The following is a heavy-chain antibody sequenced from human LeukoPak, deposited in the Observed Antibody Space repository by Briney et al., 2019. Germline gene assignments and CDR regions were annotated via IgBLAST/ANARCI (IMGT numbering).Heavy chain of an antibody. CDR2: ITWNSGRI. CDR3: AKGVTTIRGWFDP. Sequence: GRSLRLSCAASGFTFDDYAMHWVRQVPGKGLEWVSGITWNSGRIAYADSVKGRFTISRDNAKNYLYLQMNSLRAEDTALYYCAKGVTTIRGWFDPWGQGTLVTVSS. J-gene: IGHJ5*02. V-gene: IGHV3-9*01. CDR1: GFTFDDYA. D-gene: IGHD2-21*02.